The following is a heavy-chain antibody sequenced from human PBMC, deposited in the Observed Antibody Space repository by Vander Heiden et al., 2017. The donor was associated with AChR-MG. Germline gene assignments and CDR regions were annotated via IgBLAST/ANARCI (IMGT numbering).Heavy chain of an antibody. D-gene: IGHD3-3*01. CDR1: GFTFSSYG. Sequence: QVQLVESGGGVVQPGGSLRLSCAASGFTFSSYGMHWVRQAPGKGLEWVAFIRYDGSNKYYADSVKGRFTISRDNSKNTLYLQMNSLRAEDTAVYYCAKDRDQWLLSHFDYWGQGTLVTVSS. V-gene: IGHV3-30*02. J-gene: IGHJ4*02. CDR3: AKDRDQWLLSHFDY. CDR2: IRYDGSNK.